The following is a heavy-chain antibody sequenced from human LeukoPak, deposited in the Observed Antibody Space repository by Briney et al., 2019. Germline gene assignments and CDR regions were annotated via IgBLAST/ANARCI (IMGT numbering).Heavy chain of an antibody. CDR2: IYSGDSDT. Sequence: GESLKIFCKGSGYSFSTYWIGWVRQMPGKGLEWMGIIYSGDSDTRYSPSFQGQVTISADKSISTAYLQWSSLKASDTAMYYCVVAGLSAEYFRHWGQGTLVTVSS. J-gene: IGHJ1*01. CDR1: GYSFSTYW. D-gene: IGHD6-19*01. V-gene: IGHV5-51*01. CDR3: VVAGLSAEYFRH.